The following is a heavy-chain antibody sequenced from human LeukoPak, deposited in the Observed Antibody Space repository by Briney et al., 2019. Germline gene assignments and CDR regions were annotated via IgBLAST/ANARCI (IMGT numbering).Heavy chain of an antibody. J-gene: IGHJ2*01. CDR3: ARAASCGGDCYSAWYFDL. V-gene: IGHV4-61*02. CDR1: GGSISSGSYY. Sequence: PSETLSLTCTVSGGSISSGSYYWSWIRQPAGKGLEWIGRIYTSGSTNYNPSLKSRVTISVDTSKNQFSLKLSSVTAADTAVYYCARAASCGGDCYSAWYFDLWGRGTLVTVSS. D-gene: IGHD2-21*02. CDR2: IYTSGST.